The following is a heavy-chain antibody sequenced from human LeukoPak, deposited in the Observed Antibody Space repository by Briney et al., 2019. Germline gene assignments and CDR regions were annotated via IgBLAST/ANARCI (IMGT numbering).Heavy chain of an antibody. CDR1: GGSFSGYY. Sequence: PSETLSLICAVYGGSFSGYYWSWIRQPPGKGLEWIGEINHSGSTNYNPSLKSRVTISVDTSKNQFSLKLSSVTAADTAVYYCATTYYDFWSGYYPTDYWGQRTLVTVSS. D-gene: IGHD3-3*01. CDR2: INHSGST. CDR3: ATTYYDFWSGYYPTDY. V-gene: IGHV4-34*01. J-gene: IGHJ4*02.